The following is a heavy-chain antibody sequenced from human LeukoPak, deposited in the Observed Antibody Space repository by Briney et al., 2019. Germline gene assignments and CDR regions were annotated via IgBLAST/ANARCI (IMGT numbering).Heavy chain of an antibody. CDR2: IWYDGSNK. CDR3: AKDLRSSSWSSTIFDY. J-gene: IGHJ4*02. CDR1: GFTFSSYG. Sequence: RSLRLSCAASGFTFSSYGMHWVRQAPGKGLEWVAVIWYDGSNKYYADSVKGRFTISRDNSKNTLYLQMNSLRAEDTAVYYCAKDLRSSSWSSTIFDYWGQGTLVTVSS. D-gene: IGHD6-13*01. V-gene: IGHV3-33*06.